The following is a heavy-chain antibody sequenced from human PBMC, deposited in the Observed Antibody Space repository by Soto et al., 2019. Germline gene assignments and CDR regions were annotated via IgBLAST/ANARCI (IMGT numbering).Heavy chain of an antibody. V-gene: IGHV1-3*01. CDR2: INAGNGNT. CDR3: ARAPSWYNFDY. Sequence: ASVKVSCKASGYTFTSYAMHWVRQAPGQRLEWMGWINAGNGNTKYSQKFKGRVTITRDTSASTAYMELSSLRSEDTAVYYCARAPSWYNFDYWGQGTLVTVSS. J-gene: IGHJ4*02. D-gene: IGHD6-13*01. CDR1: GYTFTSYA.